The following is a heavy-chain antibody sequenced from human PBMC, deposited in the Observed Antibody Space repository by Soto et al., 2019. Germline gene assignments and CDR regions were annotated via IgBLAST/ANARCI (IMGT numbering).Heavy chain of an antibody. D-gene: IGHD2-2*01. CDR3: ASGLLVVPAVSNSGYYYYGMDV. CDR1: GGTFSSYA. Sequence: SVKVSCKASGGTFSSYAISWVRQAPGQGLEWMGGIIPIFGTANYAQKFQGRVTITADESTSTAYMELSSLRSEDTAVYYCASGLLVVPAVSNSGYYYYGMDVWGQGTTVTVSS. CDR2: IIPIFGTA. J-gene: IGHJ6*02. V-gene: IGHV1-69*13.